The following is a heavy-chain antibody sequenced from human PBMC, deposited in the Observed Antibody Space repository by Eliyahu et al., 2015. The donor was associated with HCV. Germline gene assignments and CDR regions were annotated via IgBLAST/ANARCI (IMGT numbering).Heavy chain of an antibody. D-gene: IGHD3-22*01. CDR2: IGSIGYGGTT. V-gene: IGHV3-49*04. CDR3: SRALHSSAYSMGV. J-gene: IGHJ6*02. Sequence: EVQLVESGGGLVQPGRSLRLSCTASGFTFGDXAMGWVRQAPGKGLEWVGFIGSIGYGGTTEYAASVKGRFTISRDDPKSIAYLQMNSLKTEDTAVYYCSRALHSSAYSMGVWGQGTTVTVSS. CDR1: GFTFGDXA.